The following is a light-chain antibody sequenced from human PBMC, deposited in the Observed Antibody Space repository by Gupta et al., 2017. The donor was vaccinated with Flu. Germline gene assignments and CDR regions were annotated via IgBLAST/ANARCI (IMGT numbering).Light chain of an antibody. V-gene: IGLV2-14*01. J-gene: IGLJ1*01. CDR2: EVT. Sequence: QPALTQPASVSGSPGQSITISCTGTSSDVGGYNYVSWYQQHPGKAPRLMIFEVTSRPSGVSNRFSGSKSGNTASLTISGLQAEDEADYYCNSYTRSDTYVFGTGTKVTVL. CDR3: NSYTRSDTYV. CDR1: SSDVGGYNY.